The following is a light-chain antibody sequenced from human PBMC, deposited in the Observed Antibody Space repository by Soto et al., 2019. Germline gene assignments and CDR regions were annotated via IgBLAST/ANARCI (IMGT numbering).Light chain of an antibody. J-gene: IGKJ1*01. Sequence: EVVLTQSPATLSLSPGERATLSCRASENVRTFVDWYQQKPGQAPRLLIHGASNRATGIPARFSGSGSGTDSTLTISNLEPEDFAVYYCQQHSHWPPWTFGQGTKVDIK. CDR3: QQHSHWPPWT. V-gene: IGKV3-11*01. CDR1: ENVRTF. CDR2: GAS.